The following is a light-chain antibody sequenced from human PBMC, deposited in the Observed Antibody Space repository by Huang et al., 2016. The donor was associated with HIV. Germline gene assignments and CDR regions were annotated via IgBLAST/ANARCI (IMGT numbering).Light chain of an antibody. CDR1: QSVSGSY. Sequence: EIVLTQSPGTLSLSPGERATPSCRASQSVSGSYLAWYQQKPGQAPRLLIYGASSRATGIPDRFSGSGSGTDFTLTITRPEPEDTALYYCQVYGTSPPGPFGPGATVHIK. CDR3: QVYGTSPPGP. J-gene: IGKJ3*01. V-gene: IGKV3-20*01. CDR2: GAS.